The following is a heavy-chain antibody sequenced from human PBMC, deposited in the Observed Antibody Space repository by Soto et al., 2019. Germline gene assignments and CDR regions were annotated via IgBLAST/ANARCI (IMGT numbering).Heavy chain of an antibody. CDR3: ASESAGYYDSSGQ. J-gene: IGHJ4*02. D-gene: IGHD3-22*01. CDR1: GGTFSSYA. V-gene: IGHV1-69*13. Sequence: ASVKVSCKASGGTFSSYAISWVRQAPGQGLEWMGGIIPIFGTANYAQKFQGRDTITADESTSTAYMELSSPRSEGTAVYYCASESAGYYDSSGQWGQGTLVTVSS. CDR2: IIPIFGTA.